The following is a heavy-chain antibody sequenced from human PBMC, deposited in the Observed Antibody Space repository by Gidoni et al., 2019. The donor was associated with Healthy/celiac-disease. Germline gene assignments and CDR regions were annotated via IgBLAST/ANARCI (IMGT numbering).Heavy chain of an antibody. CDR3: ARLAAAGSHAFDI. Sequence: EVQLVQAGEEVKTPGESLKISCKGSGYSVTSYWIGWVRQMPGKVREWMGIIYPADPDTRDSPSFQGQVTISADKSSSTAYLQWSSLKASDTAMYYCARLAAAGSHAFDIWGQGTMVTVSS. J-gene: IGHJ3*02. V-gene: IGHV5-51*01. D-gene: IGHD6-13*01. CDR1: GYSVTSYW. CDR2: IYPADPDT.